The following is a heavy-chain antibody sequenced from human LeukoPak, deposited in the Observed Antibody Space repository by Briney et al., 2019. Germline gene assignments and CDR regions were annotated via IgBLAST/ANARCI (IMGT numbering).Heavy chain of an antibody. V-gene: IGHV4-39*07. CDR3: ARDKPHNWNSPSAFDI. CDR1: GGSISSSSYY. J-gene: IGHJ3*02. CDR2: IYYSGSI. Sequence: PSETLSLTCTVSGGSISSSSYYWGWIRQPPGKGLEWIGNIYYSGSIYYNPSLKSRVSISVDTSKNQLSLKLSSVTAADTAVYYCARDKPHNWNSPSAFDIWGQGTMVTVSS. D-gene: IGHD1-7*01.